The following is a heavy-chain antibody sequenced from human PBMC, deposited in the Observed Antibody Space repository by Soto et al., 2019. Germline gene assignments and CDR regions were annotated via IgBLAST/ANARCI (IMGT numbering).Heavy chain of an antibody. CDR1: GGTFSRYA. D-gene: IGHD3-16*01. J-gene: IGHJ4*02. CDR3: ARVDYDYIWGSYSH. CDR2: IIPSFGTA. Sequence: QVQLVQSGAEVKKPGSSVKVSCKASGGTFSRYAISWVRQAPGQGPEWMGGIIPSFGTANYAQKFQGRVTVTADEPTSTAYMELRSLTHEDTAVYYWARVDYDYIWGSYSHWGQGTLVTVSS. V-gene: IGHV1-69*01.